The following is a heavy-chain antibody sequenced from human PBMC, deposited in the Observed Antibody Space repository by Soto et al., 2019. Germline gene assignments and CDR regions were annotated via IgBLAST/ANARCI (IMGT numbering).Heavy chain of an antibody. CDR2: IKSKTDGGTT. CDR3: TTDPNLRLTVFGVVGEDY. V-gene: IGHV3-15*07. Sequence: GGSLRLSCAASGFTFSNAWMNWVRQAPGKGLEWVGRIKSKTDGGTTDYAAPVKGRFTISRDDSKNTLYLQMNSLKTEGTAVYYCTTDPNLRLTVFGVVGEDYWGQGTLVTVSS. CDR1: GFTFSNAW. J-gene: IGHJ4*02. D-gene: IGHD3-3*01.